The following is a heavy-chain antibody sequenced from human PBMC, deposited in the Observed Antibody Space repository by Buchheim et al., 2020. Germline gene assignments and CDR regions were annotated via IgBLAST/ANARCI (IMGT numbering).Heavy chain of an antibody. D-gene: IGHD2-2*01. V-gene: IGHV3-30-3*01. CDR3: AREGIDSGCSSTSCHGGWFDP. Sequence: QVQLVESGGGVVQPGRSLRLSCAASGFTFSSYAMHWVRQAPGKGLEWVAVISYDGSNKYYADSVKGRFTISRDNSKNTLYLQMNSLRAEDTAVYYCAREGIDSGCSSTSCHGGWFDPWGQGTL. CDR1: GFTFSSYA. CDR2: ISYDGSNK. J-gene: IGHJ5*02.